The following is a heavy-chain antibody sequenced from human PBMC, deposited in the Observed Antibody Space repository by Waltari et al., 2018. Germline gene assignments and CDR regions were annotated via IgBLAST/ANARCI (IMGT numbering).Heavy chain of an antibody. D-gene: IGHD6-13*01. V-gene: IGHV4-59*11. J-gene: IGHJ4*02. CDR1: GGSISSHY. Sequence: QVQLQESGPGLVKPSETLSLTCTVSGGSISSHYWSWIRQPPGKGLEWIGYVHYSGSTNYNPSLKSRVTISVDTSKNQFSLKLSSVTAADTAVYYCASGIAAEVYFDYWGQGTLVTVSS. CDR3: ASGIAAEVYFDY. CDR2: VHYSGST.